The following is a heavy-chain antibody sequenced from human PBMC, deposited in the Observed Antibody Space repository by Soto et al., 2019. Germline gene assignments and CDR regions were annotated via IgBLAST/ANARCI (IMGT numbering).Heavy chain of an antibody. V-gene: IGHV1-8*01. Sequence: ASVKVSCKASGYTFTSYDINWVRQATGQGLEWMGWMNPNSGNTGYAQKFQGRVTMTRNTSISTAYMELSSLRSEDTAVYYCAVYLWFGELNFDYWGQGTLVTVSS. CDR3: AVYLWFGELNFDY. J-gene: IGHJ4*02. CDR2: MNPNSGNT. CDR1: GYTFTSYD. D-gene: IGHD3-10*01.